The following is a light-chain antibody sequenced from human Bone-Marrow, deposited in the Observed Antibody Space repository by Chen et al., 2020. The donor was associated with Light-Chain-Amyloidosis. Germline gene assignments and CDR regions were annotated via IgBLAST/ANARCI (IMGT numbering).Light chain of an antibody. J-gene: IGLJ3*02. Sequence: QSALTQPRPVSGSPGQAVNLSCTGTSSDVGGYNYVSWYQQHPGKAPKLMIYDVSKRPSGVPDRFSGSQSGNTASLTISGLQAEDEADYYCCSYAGSYTWVFGGGTKLTVL. CDR2: DVS. CDR3: CSYAGSYTWV. V-gene: IGLV2-11*01. CDR1: SSDVGGYNY.